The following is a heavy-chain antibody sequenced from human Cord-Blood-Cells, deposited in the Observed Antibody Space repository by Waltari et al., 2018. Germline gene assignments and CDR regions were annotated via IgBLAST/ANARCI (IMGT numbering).Heavy chain of an antibody. CDR3: ARDYGASDY. Sequence: EVQLVESGGGLVQPGGSLRLSCAASGFTFGSYCMTWVRHAPGKGLEWVANIKQDGSEKYYVDSVKGRFTISRDNAKNSLYLQMNSLRAEDTAVYYCARDYGASDYWGQGTLVTVSS. D-gene: IGHD2-2*01. J-gene: IGHJ4*02. CDR1: GFTFGSYC. V-gene: IGHV3-7*01. CDR2: IKQDGSEK.